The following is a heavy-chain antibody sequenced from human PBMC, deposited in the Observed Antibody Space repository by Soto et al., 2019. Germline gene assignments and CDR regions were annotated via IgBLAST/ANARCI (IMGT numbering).Heavy chain of an antibody. J-gene: IGHJ4*02. CDR3: ARGRYSSSPGLFDY. D-gene: IGHD6-13*01. Sequence: SVKVSCKAPGVTFSSYAISWVRQSPGQGLEWMGGIIPIFGTANYAQKFQGRVTITADESTSTAYMELSSLRSEDTAVYYCARGRYSSSPGLFDYWGQGTLVTVSS. CDR1: GVTFSSYA. V-gene: IGHV1-69*13. CDR2: IIPIFGTA.